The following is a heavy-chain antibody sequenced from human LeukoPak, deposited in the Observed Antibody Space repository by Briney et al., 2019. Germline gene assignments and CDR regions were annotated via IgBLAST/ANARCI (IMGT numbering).Heavy chain of an antibody. J-gene: IGHJ6*02. CDR3: ARDRVAGVGSYYYYGMDV. Sequence: GGSLRLSCAASGFTFSSYWMHWVRQAPGKGLVWVSRINSDGSSTSYADSVKGRFTISRDNAKNTLYLQMNSLRAEDTAVYYCARDRVAGVGSYYYYGMDVWGQGTTVTVSS. V-gene: IGHV3-74*01. CDR2: INSDGSST. D-gene: IGHD6-19*01. CDR1: GFTFSSYW.